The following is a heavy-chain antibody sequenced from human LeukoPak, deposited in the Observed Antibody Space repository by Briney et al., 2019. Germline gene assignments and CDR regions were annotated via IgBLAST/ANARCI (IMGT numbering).Heavy chain of an antibody. J-gene: IGHJ6*03. Sequence: GGSLRLSCTVSGFTVSSNSMSWVRQAPGKGLEWVSFIYSDNTHYSDSVKGRFTISRDNSKNTLYLQMNSLRAEDTAVYYCARGADGDSNYYYYYMDVWGKGTTVTISS. CDR3: ARGADGDSNYYYYYMDV. D-gene: IGHD4-17*01. CDR1: GFTVSSNS. V-gene: IGHV3-53*01. CDR2: IYSDNT.